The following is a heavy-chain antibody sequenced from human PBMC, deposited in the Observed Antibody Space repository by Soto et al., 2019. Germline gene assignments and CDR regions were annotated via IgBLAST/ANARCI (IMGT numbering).Heavy chain of an antibody. J-gene: IGHJ6*02. CDR3: ATDRVSSYRSVWSWGPPGGQQKYYLYGMAV. CDR2: IWDDGSNK. D-gene: IGHD6-19*01. V-gene: IGHV3-33*03. Sequence: QVQLVESGGGVVQPGRSLRLSCAASGLTFSRFGMHWVRQAPGKGLEWVALIWDDGSNKSYADSVRGRFTISRDSSTNTLYLHMNSLRADDTAVYYCATDRVSSYRSVWSWGPPGGQQKYYLYGMAVWGQGTTVTVSS. CDR1: GLTFSRFG.